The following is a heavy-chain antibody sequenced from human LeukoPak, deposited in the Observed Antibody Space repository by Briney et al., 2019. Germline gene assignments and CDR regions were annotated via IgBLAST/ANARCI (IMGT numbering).Heavy chain of an antibody. CDR2: IYYRGTT. V-gene: IGHV4-59*11. Sequence: PSETLSLTCSVSGSSISPHHWTWIRQAPGEGLEWMGYIYYRGTTNYSPSLKNRLTMSVDTSKNQFSLKLSSVTAADTAVYYCARDSPYSSGRYDFAFDIWGQGTMVTVSS. J-gene: IGHJ3*02. D-gene: IGHD6-19*01. CDR3: ARDSPYSSGRYDFAFDI. CDR1: GSSISPHH.